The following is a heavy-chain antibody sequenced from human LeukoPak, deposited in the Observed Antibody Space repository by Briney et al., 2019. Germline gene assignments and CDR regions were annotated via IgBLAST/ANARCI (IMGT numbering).Heavy chain of an antibody. CDR1: GFTFSSYG. V-gene: IGHV3-33*01. J-gene: IGHJ3*02. D-gene: IGHD3-10*01. CDR2: IWYDGSNK. CDR3: ARGGFWELLDAFDI. Sequence: GGSLRLSCAASGFTFSSYGMHWVRQAPGKGLEWVAVIWYDGSNKYYADSVKGRFTISRDNSKNTPYLQMNSLRAEDTAVYYCARGGFWELLDAFDIWGQGTMVTVSS.